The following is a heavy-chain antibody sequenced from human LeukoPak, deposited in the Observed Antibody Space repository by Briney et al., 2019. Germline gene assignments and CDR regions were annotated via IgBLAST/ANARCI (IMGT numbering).Heavy chain of an antibody. CDR3: ARAPNLPPGNWFDP. CDR2: INHSGST. D-gene: IGHD1-14*01. Sequence: SETLSLTCAVYGGSFSGYYWSWICQPPGKGLEWIGEINHSGSTNYNPSLKSRVTISVDTSKNQFSLKLSSVTAADMAVYYCARAPNLPPGNWFDPWGQGTLVTVSS. V-gene: IGHV4-34*01. J-gene: IGHJ5*02. CDR1: GGSFSGYY.